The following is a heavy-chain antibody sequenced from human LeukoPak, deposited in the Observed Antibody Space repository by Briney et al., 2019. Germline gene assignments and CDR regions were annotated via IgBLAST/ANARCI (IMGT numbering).Heavy chain of an antibody. V-gene: IGHV6-1*01. J-gene: IGHJ4*02. CDR3: AREPGYVLIDY. CDR1: GDSVSSNSVT. D-gene: IGHD3-10*02. CDR2: TYYRSKWYN. Sequence: SQTLSLPFAISGDSVSSNSVTWNYFRQSPSRGLEWLGRTYYRSKWYNDYAVFVKTQITINPDTSRNQFSLQLNSVTPEDTAVYNCAREPGYVLIDYWGQGTLVTVSS.